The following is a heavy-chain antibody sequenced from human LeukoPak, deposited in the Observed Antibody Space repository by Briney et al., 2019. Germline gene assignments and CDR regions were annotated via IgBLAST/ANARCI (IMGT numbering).Heavy chain of an antibody. D-gene: IGHD4-17*01. CDR1: GGSVSSGSYY. V-gene: IGHV4-61*01. J-gene: IGHJ4*02. CDR3: ASGDYGDYVFFD. Sequence: SETLSLTCTVSGGSVSSGSYYWSRIRQPPGKGLEWIGYIYYSGSTNYNPSLKSRVTISVDTSKNQFSLKLSSVTAADTAVYYCASGDYGDYVFFDWGQGTLVTVSS. CDR2: IYYSGST.